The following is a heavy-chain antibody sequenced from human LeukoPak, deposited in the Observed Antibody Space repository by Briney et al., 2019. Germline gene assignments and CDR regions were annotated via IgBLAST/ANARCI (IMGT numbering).Heavy chain of an antibody. CDR2: ISYDGGYQ. CDR3: ATESSLSN. J-gene: IGHJ4*02. Sequence: PGGSLRLSCVASGFNFGSYAMDWVRQAPGKGLEWVGDISYDGGYQSYAVFVRGRFTISRDNSKNMLYLQMNSLRPEDAAVYYCATESSLSNWGRGTLVTVSS. CDR1: GFNFGSYA. V-gene: IGHV3-30*04.